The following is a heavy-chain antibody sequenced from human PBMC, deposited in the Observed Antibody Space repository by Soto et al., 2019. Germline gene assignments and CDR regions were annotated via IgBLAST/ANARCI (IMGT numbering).Heavy chain of an antibody. V-gene: IGHV1-69*01. CDR3: ARGRSSPNFDP. CDR2: LIPTFGAA. J-gene: IGHJ5*02. Sequence: QVQLVQSGAEVRKPGSSVKVSCKISGGTFTNYVISWLRQAPGQGLEWMGGLIPTFGAANLAQKFQGRVTITANESTSTVNMELSSLTSEDTAVNYCARGRSSPNFDPWGQGTLVTVSS. D-gene: IGHD6-6*01. CDR1: GGTFTNYV.